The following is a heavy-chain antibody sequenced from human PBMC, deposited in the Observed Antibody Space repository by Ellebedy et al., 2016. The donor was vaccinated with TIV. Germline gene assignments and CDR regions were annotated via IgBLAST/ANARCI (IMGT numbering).Heavy chain of an antibody. V-gene: IGHV3-23*01. CDR1: GFNFSNYA. CDR3: MFKGLSARLY. J-gene: IGHJ1*01. D-gene: IGHD6-6*01. CDR2: LSGNGGST. Sequence: PGGSLRLSCAASGFNFSNYAMTWVRQAPGKGLEWVSALSGNGGSTYYVDSVKGRFTISRDNSKNTLFLQLNSLRAEDTAVYYCMFKGLSARLYWGQGTLVTVSS.